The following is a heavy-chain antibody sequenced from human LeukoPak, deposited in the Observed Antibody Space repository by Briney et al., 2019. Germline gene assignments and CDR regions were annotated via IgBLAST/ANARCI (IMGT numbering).Heavy chain of an antibody. V-gene: IGHV4-39*01. D-gene: IGHD5-12*01. CDR1: GGSISSSSYY. CDR3: ARHSRGRGYSGYDSYYYYYYMDV. CDR2: IYYSGST. Sequence: SETLSLTCTVSGGSISSSSYYWGWIRQPPGKGLEWIGSIYYSGSTYYNPSLKSRVTISVDTSKNQFSLKLSSVTAADTAVYYCARHSRGRGYSGYDSYYYYYYMDVWGKGTTVTISS. J-gene: IGHJ6*03.